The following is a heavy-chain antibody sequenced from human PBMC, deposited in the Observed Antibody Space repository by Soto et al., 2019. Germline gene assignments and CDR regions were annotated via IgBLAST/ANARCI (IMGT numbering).Heavy chain of an antibody. CDR2: ISAYNGNT. CDR3: ARDPASSGWIPPPLELDY. CDR1: GYTFTSYG. Sequence: QVQLVQSGAEVKKPGASVKVSCKASGYTFTSYGISWVRQAPGQGLEWMGWISAYNGNTNYAQKLQGRVTMTTDTSTSTAYMELRRLRSDDTAVYYCARDPASSGWIPPPLELDYWGQGTLVTVSS. D-gene: IGHD6-19*01. V-gene: IGHV1-18*04. J-gene: IGHJ4*02.